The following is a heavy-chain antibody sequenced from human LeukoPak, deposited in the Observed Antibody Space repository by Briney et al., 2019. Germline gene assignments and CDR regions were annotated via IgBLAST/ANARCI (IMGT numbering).Heavy chain of an antibody. V-gene: IGHV1-2*02. J-gene: IGHJ4*02. CDR1: GYTFTSYD. D-gene: IGHD5-12*01. CDR3: ARVIVATD. Sequence: ASVKVSCKASGYTFTSYDINWVRQATGQGLEWMGWINPNSGGTNYAQKFQGRVTMTRDTSISTAFMELSRLRSDDTAVYYCARVIVATDWGQGTLVTVSS. CDR2: INPNSGGT.